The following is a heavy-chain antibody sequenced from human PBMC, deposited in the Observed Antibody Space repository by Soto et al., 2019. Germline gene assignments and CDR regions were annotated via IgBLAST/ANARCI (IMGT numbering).Heavy chain of an antibody. D-gene: IGHD3-22*01. Sequence: QVQLVQSGAEVKKPGASVKVSCKASGYTFTSYDINWVRQATGQGLEWMGWMNPNSGNTGYAQKFQGRVSMTRNTSIGTAYMKLSSLRYEDTAVYYSAVSPLRYYYDSSGRAATWYYYYGMDVWGQGTTVTVSS. CDR3: AVSPLRYYYDSSGRAATWYYYYGMDV. J-gene: IGHJ6*02. CDR2: MNPNSGNT. V-gene: IGHV1-8*01. CDR1: GYTFTSYD.